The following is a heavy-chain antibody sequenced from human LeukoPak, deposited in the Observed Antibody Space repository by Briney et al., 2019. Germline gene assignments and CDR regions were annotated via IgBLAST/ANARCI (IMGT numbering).Heavy chain of an antibody. V-gene: IGHV4-61*05. CDR3: ARRPHSSSWSWFDP. CDR1: VGSTGNSTYF. CDR2: IYYTGST. Sequence: PETPSLTSTVSVGSTGNSTYFWGWIRQPPRKGMEWIGYIYYTGSTNYNPSLKSRVTISVDTSKNQFSLRLSSVTAADTAVYYCARRPHSSSWSWFDPWGQGTLVTVSS. J-gene: IGHJ5*02. D-gene: IGHD6-13*01.